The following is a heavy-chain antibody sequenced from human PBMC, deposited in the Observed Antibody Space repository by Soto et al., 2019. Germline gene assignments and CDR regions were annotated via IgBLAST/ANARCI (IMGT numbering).Heavy chain of an antibody. Sequence: EVQLVESGGGLVQPGGSLTLSCAASGFTFSSYWMNWVRQAPGKGLEWVANIDQDGSTTDYVGSVKGRFTISRDNAKKSLYLQMNSLRAEDTALYYCASGLYSGTSDYWGQGTLVTVSS. J-gene: IGHJ4*02. CDR2: IDQDGSTT. D-gene: IGHD1-26*01. CDR3: ASGLYSGTSDY. CDR1: GFTFSSYW. V-gene: IGHV3-7*05.